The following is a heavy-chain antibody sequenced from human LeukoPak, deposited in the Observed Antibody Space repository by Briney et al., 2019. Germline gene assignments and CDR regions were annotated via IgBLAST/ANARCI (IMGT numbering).Heavy chain of an antibody. CDR2: IFYSGST. CDR1: GGSIGSGGYY. D-gene: IGHD6-19*01. V-gene: IGHV4-31*03. J-gene: IGHJ6*02. CDR3: ARAKYSSGWDGNYYYGMDV. Sequence: SETLSLTCTVSGGSIGSGGYYWSWIRQHPGKGLEWIGYIFYSGSTYYNPSLKSRVTISEDTSKNQFSLKLSSVTAADTAVYYCARAKYSSGWDGNYYYGMDVWGQGTTVTVSS.